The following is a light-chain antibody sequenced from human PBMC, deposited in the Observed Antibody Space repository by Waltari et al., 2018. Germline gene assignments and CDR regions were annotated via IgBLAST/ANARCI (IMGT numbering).Light chain of an antibody. CDR1: PSPLAPHP. CDR3: ATWDDSLNGHV. V-gene: IGLV1-44*01. CDR2: SND. Sequence: SVLTQPPSASGTPGQPLTIPCSATPSPLAPHPLHSYQQLPGAAPKLLIFSNDQRPSGVPDRFSGSKSGTSASLAISGLQSEDEADYYCATWDDSLNGHVFGGGTKV. J-gene: IGLJ2*01.